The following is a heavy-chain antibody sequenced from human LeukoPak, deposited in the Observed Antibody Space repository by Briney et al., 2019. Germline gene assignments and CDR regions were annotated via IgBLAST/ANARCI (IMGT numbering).Heavy chain of an antibody. D-gene: IGHD3-9*01. V-gene: IGHV3-30*18. J-gene: IGHJ4*02. CDR1: GFSFSTYY. CDR3: AKGSIDWYYFDY. CDR2: ISSDGSHK. Sequence: SGGSLRLSCAASGFSFSTYYMHWVRQAPGKGLEWVAVISSDGSHKYWADSVKGRFTISRDNSKNTVYLQMNSLRAEDTAVYYCAKGSIDWYYFDYWGQGTLVTVSS.